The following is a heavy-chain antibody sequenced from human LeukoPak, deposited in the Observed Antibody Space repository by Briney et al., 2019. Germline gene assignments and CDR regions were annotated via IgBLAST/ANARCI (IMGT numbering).Heavy chain of an antibody. D-gene: IGHD2-2*01. V-gene: IGHV1-18*01. CDR3: ARDQPATFIVVVPAASNAFDI. Sequence: ASVKVFCKASGYTFTSYGISWVRQAPGQGLEWMGWISAYNGNTNYAQKLQGRVTMTTDTSTSTAYMELSRLRSDDTAVYYCARDQPATFIVVVPAASNAFDIWGQGTMVTVSS. J-gene: IGHJ3*02. CDR2: ISAYNGNT. CDR1: GYTFTSYG.